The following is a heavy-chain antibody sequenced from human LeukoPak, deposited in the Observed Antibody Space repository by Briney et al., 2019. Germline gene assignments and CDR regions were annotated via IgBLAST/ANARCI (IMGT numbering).Heavy chain of an antibody. CDR3: ARPPSSGWYGDYYYGMDV. Sequence: GASLQISCKGSGYSFTSYWIGWGRQLPGKGLKWMGIIYPGDSDTRYSPSFQGQVTISADKSISTAYLQWSSLKASDTAMYYCARPPSSGWYGDYYYGMDVWGQGTTVTVSS. D-gene: IGHD6-19*01. J-gene: IGHJ6*02. CDR1: GYSFTSYW. CDR2: IYPGDSDT. V-gene: IGHV5-51*01.